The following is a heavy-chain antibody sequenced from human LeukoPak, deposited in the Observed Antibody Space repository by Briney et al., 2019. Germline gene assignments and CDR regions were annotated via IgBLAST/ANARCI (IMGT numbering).Heavy chain of an antibody. V-gene: IGHV3-21*01. D-gene: IGHD6-19*01. J-gene: IGHJ6*02. CDR1: GFTFSSYS. CDR3: ARLRSSGGVDV. Sequence: KSGGSLRLSCAASGFTFSSYSMNWVRQAPGKGLEWVSSISSSSNYVYYADSVKGRFTISRDNAKNSLYLQMNSLRAEDTAVYYCARLRSSGGVDVWGQGTTVIVFS. CDR2: ISSSSNYV.